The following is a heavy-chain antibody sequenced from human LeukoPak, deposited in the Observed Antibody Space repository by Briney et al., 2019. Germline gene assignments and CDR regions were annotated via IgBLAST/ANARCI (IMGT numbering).Heavy chain of an antibody. CDR2: IYYSGST. J-gene: IGHJ4*02. CDR3: AREVASPGGYDY. V-gene: IGHV4-30-4*01. Sequence: SETLSLTCTVSGGSISSGDYYWSWIRQPPGKGLEWIGYIYYSGSTYYNPSLRSRVTISVDTSKNQFSLKLSSVTAADTAVYYCAREVASPGGYDYWGQGTLVTVSS. D-gene: IGHD2-15*01. CDR1: GGSISSGDYY.